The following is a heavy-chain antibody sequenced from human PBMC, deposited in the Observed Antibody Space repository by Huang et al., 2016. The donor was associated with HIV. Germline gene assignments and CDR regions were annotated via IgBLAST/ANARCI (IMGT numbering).Heavy chain of an antibody. Sequence: EVHLVQSGAEVKEPGESLKISCQASGYNFDSYWIGWVRQMPGKGLEWMGVIYPGYSDTRYDPSFQGQVTSSADQSINTAYLQWSSLKASDTAIYFCARQGLWLPPTDPFDYWGQGTPVTVSA. CDR2: IYPGYSDT. V-gene: IGHV5-51*01. CDR3: ARQGLWLPPTDPFDY. CDR1: GYNFDSYW. D-gene: IGHD3-10*01. J-gene: IGHJ4*02.